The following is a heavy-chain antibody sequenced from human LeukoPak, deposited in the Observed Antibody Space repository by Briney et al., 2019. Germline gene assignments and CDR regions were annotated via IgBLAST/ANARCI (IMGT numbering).Heavy chain of an antibody. CDR3: AVGDYYGSGSYPNWFDP. CDR2: INHSGST. V-gene: IGHV4-34*01. J-gene: IGHJ5*02. Sequence: SETLSLTCAVYGGSFSGYYWSWIRQPPGKGLEWIGEINHSGSTNYNPPLKSRVTISVDTSKNPFSLKLSSVTAADTAVYYCAVGDYYGSGSYPNWFDPWGQGTLATVSS. CDR1: GGSFSGYY. D-gene: IGHD3-10*01.